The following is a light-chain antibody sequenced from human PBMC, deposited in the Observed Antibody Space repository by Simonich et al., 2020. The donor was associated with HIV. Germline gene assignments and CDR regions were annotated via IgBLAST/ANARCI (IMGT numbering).Light chain of an antibody. V-gene: IGKV3-11*01. CDR2: FAS. CDR1: QSVASN. Sequence: EIVMTQSPATLSVSPGERATLSCRVSQSVASNLAWYQQKPGQPPRLLIYFASTRATGIPARFSGSGFGTDFTLTISSLEPEDFAVYYCQQRSNWPIFTFGPGTKVDIK. CDR3: QQRSNWPIFT. J-gene: IGKJ3*01.